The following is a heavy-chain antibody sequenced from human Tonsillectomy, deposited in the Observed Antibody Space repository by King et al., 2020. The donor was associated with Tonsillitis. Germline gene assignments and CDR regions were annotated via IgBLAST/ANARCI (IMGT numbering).Heavy chain of an antibody. CDR2: IHSDGSST. CDR3: ARGSYSDFWSVDYYYMDV. Sequence: DVQLVESGGGLVQPGGSLRLSCAASGFTFRSYWMHWVRQAPGKGLVWVSRIHSDGSSTSYADSVKGRFTFSRDNAENTLYLQMNSLRAEDTAVYYCARGSYSDFWSVDYYYMDVWGKGTTVTVSS. J-gene: IGHJ6*03. V-gene: IGHV3-74*01. CDR1: GFTFRSYW. D-gene: IGHD3-3*01.